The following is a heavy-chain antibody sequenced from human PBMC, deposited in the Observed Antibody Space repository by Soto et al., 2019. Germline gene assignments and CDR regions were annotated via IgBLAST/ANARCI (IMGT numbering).Heavy chain of an antibody. CDR3: ARAHLTIFGVVNYNWFDP. D-gene: IGHD3-3*01. Sequence: GGSLILSCAASGFTFSSYAMHWVRQAPGKGLEWVAVISYDGSNKYYADSVKGRFTISRDNSKNTLYLQMNSLRAEDTAVYYCARAHLTIFGVVNYNWFDPWGQGTLVTVSS. CDR2: ISYDGSNK. J-gene: IGHJ5*02. CDR1: GFTFSSYA. V-gene: IGHV3-30-3*01.